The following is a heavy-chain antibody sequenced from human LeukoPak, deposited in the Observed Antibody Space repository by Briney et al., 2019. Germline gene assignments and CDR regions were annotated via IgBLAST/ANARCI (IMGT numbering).Heavy chain of an antibody. V-gene: IGHV1-18*01. Sequence: ASVKVSCKASGYTFTSYGISWVRQAPGQGLEWMGWISAYNGNTNYAQKLQGRVTMTTDTSTSTAYMELRSLRSDDTAVYYCARFGSGGYESSYYYGMDVWGQGTTVTVSS. CDR3: ARFGSGGYESSYYYGMDV. CDR2: ISAYNGNT. J-gene: IGHJ6*02. D-gene: IGHD5-12*01. CDR1: GYTFTSYG.